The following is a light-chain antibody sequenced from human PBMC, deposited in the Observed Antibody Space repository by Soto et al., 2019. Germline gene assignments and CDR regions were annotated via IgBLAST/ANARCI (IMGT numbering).Light chain of an antibody. CDR1: QSVSSN. J-gene: IGKJ1*01. V-gene: IGKV3-15*01. CDR3: QQYNKRPLM. CDR2: AVS. Sequence: EIMMTQSPGTLSASPGERATLSCRASQSVSSNLAWYQQKPGQAPRLLIYAVSTRATGIPARFSGSGSGTEFTLSISSLQSEDFAVYYCQQYNKRPLMFGQGTKVEIK.